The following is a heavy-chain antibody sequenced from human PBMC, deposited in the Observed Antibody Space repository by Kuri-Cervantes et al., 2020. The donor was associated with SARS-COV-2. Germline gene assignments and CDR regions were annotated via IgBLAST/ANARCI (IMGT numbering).Heavy chain of an antibody. J-gene: IGHJ4*02. D-gene: IGHD2-21*01. Sequence: GGSLRLSCVASGFNFSRTDMHWVRQAPGKGLEWVAVISHDGKNKKCIASGKGRFTISRDNSQNTLYLHMKSLRSEDTAMYYCAKDRVGVHDFWGQGTLVTVSS. CDR1: GFNFSRTD. CDR2: ISHDGKNK. V-gene: IGHV3-30*18. CDR3: AKDRVGVHDF.